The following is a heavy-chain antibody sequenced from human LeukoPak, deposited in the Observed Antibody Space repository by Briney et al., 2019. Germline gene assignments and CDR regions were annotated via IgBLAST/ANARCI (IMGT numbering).Heavy chain of an antibody. CDR1: GGSFSGYY. J-gene: IGHJ6*03. CDR3: ARAPPRHDYYYYYYMDV. CDR2: INHSGST. Sequence: SETLSLTCAVYGGSFSGYYWSRIRQPPGKGLEWIGEINHSGSTNYNPSLKSRVTISVDTSKNQFSLKLSSVTAADTAVYYCARAPPRHDYYYYYYMDVWGKGTTVTVSS. V-gene: IGHV4-34*01.